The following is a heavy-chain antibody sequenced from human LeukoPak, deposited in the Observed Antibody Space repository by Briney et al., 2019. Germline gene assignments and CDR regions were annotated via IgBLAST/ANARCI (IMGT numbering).Heavy chain of an antibody. CDR2: IKQDGSET. D-gene: IGHD4-17*01. V-gene: IGHV3-7*05. CDR3: ARVTYGDYY. Sequence: QPGGSLRLSCAASGFNFNSYWMSWVRQAPGKGLECVANIKQDGSETYFVDSVKGRFTISRDNAKNSLYLQMNSLRAEDTAVYYCARVTYGDYYWGQGTLVTVSS. J-gene: IGHJ4*02. CDR1: GFNFNSYW.